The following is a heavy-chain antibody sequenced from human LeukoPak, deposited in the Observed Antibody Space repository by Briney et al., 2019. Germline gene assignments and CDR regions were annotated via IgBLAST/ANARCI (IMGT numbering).Heavy chain of an antibody. CDR3: ARDRGDYVPNAFDI. J-gene: IGHJ3*02. D-gene: IGHD4-17*01. Sequence: SETLSLTCTVSGGSISSYYWSWIRQPPGKGLEWIGYIYHSGSTIHNPSLKSRVTISEDTSKNQFSLKLSSVTAADTAVYYCARDRGDYVPNAFDIWGQGTMVTVSS. CDR2: IYHSGST. CDR1: GGSISSYY. V-gene: IGHV4-59*01.